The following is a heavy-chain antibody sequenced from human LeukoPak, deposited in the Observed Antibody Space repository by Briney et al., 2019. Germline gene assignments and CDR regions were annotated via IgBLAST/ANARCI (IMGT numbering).Heavy chain of an antibody. V-gene: IGHV3-30*02. J-gene: IGHJ6*03. CDR1: GFIFSSYG. D-gene: IGHD3-3*01. CDR2: MTYDGSKR. Sequence: PGGTLRLSCAASGFIFSSYGMHWVRQAPGKGLEWVAFMTYDGSKRPYADSVEGRFTISRDNSKNTLYLQMDGLRPEDTAVYYCAKNRRIFGRTLQRHYMDVWGKGTTVAVSS. CDR3: AKNRRIFGRTLQRHYMDV.